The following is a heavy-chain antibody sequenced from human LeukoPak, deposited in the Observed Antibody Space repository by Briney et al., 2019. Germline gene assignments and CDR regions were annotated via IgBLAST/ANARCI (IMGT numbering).Heavy chain of an antibody. Sequence: HPGGSLRLSCAASGFFFRSYGMSWVRQAPGKGLEWVAAISGGGEFTDYAASVRGRFSISRDNSMNTLHLQMNSLRAEDTGVYYCAKDPRNYYDGSGYSRFDYWGQGTQVTVSP. D-gene: IGHD3-22*01. V-gene: IGHV3-23*01. CDR3: AKDPRNYYDGSGYSRFDY. CDR2: ISGGGEFT. J-gene: IGHJ4*02. CDR1: GFFFRSYG.